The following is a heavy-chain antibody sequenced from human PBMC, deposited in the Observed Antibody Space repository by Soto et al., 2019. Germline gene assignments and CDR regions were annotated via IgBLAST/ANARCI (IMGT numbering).Heavy chain of an antibody. V-gene: IGHV4-59*01. CDR3: ARDPVGVTHFDY. CDR1: SISTYY. J-gene: IGHJ4*02. D-gene: IGHD1-26*01. CDR2: IYYLGRT. Sequence: QVQLQESGPGLVKPSETLSLTCTVDSISTYYWNWIRQPPGKGLEWIGYIYYLGRTNYNSSLKSRITMSIDTSKNQFSLKLSSVTVADTAIYYCARDPVGVTHFDYWGQGAPVTVSS.